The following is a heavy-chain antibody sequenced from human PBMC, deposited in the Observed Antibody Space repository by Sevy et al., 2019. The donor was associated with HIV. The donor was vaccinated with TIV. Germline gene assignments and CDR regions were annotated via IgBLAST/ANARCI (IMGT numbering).Heavy chain of an antibody. CDR1: GGTFSSYA. CDR2: IIPIFGTA. Sequence: ALVKVSCKASGGTFSSYAISWVRQAPGQGLEWMGGIIPIFGTANYAQKFQGRVTITADESTSTAYMELSSLRSEDTAVYYCARGIAAAGGGGWRTKIYYYYGMDVWGQGTTVTVSS. J-gene: IGHJ6*02. V-gene: IGHV1-69*13. D-gene: IGHD6-13*01. CDR3: ARGIAAAGGGGWRTKIYYYYGMDV.